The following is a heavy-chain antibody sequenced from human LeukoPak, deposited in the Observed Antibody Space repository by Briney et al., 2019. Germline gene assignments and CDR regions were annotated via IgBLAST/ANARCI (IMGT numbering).Heavy chain of an antibody. V-gene: IGHV1-69*05. Sequence: ASVKVSCKASGSTFTSYDIYWGRQAPGQGLEWMGGIITIFGTADYAQKFQGRVTITTDESTSTAYMELSSLRSEDTAVYYCASQLDGKNWFDPWGQGTVVTVSS. J-gene: IGHJ5*02. CDR2: IITIFGTA. D-gene: IGHD4-23*01. CDR1: GSTFTSYD. CDR3: ASQLDGKNWFDP.